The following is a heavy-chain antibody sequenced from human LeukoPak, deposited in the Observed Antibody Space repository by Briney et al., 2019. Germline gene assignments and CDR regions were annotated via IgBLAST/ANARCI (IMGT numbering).Heavy chain of an antibody. J-gene: IGHJ5*02. V-gene: IGHV1-69*01. CDR3: ASAHYYDSSGYGTDP. CDR2: IIPIFGTA. Sequence: SVKVSCKASGCTFSSYAISWVRQAPGQGLEWMGGIIPIFGTANYAQKFQGRVTITADESTSTAYMELSSLRSEDTAVYYCASAHYYDSSGYGTDPWGQGTLVTVSS. D-gene: IGHD3-22*01. CDR1: GCTFSSYA.